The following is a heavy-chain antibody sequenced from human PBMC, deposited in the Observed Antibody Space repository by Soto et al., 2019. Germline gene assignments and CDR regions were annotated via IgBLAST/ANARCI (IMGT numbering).Heavy chain of an antibody. CDR1: GFTFSSYS. CDR3: AVVPAANGHYGMDV. CDR2: IHSDGSST. Sequence: GSLRLSCAASGFTFSSYSMNWVRQAPGQGLVWVSRIHSDGSSTTYADSVKGRFTISRDNAKNTLYLQMNSLRAEDTAVYYCAVVPAANGHYGMDVWGQGTTVTVSS. J-gene: IGHJ6*02. V-gene: IGHV3-74*01. D-gene: IGHD2-2*01.